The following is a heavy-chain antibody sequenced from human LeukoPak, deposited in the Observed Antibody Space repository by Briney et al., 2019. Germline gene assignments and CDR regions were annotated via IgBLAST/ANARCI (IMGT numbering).Heavy chain of an antibody. J-gene: IGHJ4*02. D-gene: IGHD1-26*01. CDR3: ATVGGSYYRGYYFDY. CDR1: GYTLTELS. V-gene: IGHV1-24*01. Sequence: VSVKVSCKVSGYTLTELSMHWVRQAPGKGLEWMGGFDPEDGETIYAQKFQGRVTMTEDTSTDTAYMELSSLRSEDTAVYYCATVGGSYYRGYYFDYWGQGTLVTVSS. CDR2: FDPEDGET.